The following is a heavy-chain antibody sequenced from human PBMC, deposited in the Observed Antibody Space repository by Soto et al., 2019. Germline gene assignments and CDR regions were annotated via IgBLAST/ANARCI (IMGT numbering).Heavy chain of an antibody. CDR2: IWYDGSNK. J-gene: IGHJ4*02. Sequence: VQLVESGGGVVQPGRSLRLSCAASGFTFSSFGMHWVRPAPGKGLEWVAVIWYDGSNKYYADSVKGRFTISRDNSKNTLYLQMNSLRADDTAIYYCASRSPALDYWGQGILVTVSS. V-gene: IGHV3-33*01. D-gene: IGHD2-2*01. CDR1: GFTFSSFG. CDR3: ASRSPALDY.